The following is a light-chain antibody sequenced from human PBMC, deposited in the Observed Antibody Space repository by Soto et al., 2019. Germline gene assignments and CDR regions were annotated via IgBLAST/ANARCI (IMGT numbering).Light chain of an antibody. CDR3: QQRRSWPLT. CDR2: DAS. Sequence: EIVLTQSPATLSLSPGERATLSCRASQSLSSFLAWYQQKPGHAPRLLIYDASNRATGIPARFSGSGSGTDFTLTISSLEPEDFAVYYCQQRRSWPLTFGGGTKVEIK. J-gene: IGKJ4*01. CDR1: QSLSSF. V-gene: IGKV3-11*01.